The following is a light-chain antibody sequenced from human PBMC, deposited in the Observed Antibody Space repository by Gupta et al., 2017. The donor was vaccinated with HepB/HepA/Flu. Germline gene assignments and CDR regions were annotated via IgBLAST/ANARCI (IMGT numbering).Light chain of an antibody. V-gene: IGKV3D-20*01. J-gene: IGKJ4*01. CDR1: QSVRNSY. Sequence: EIVLTQSPATLSLSPGERATLSCGASQSVRNSYLAWYQQRPGLAPRLIIYDASKRTTGIPVSISGSWSRTDFPITISRLEPEDSAVYHRQQYSSSPITFGGGTKVEI. CDR2: DAS. CDR3: QQYSSSPIT.